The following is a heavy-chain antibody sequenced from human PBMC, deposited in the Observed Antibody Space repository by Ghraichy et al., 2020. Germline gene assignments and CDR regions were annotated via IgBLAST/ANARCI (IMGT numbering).Heavy chain of an antibody. J-gene: IGHJ4*02. Sequence: SETLSLTCTVSGGSISSYYWSWIRQPPGKGLEWIGYIYYSGSTNYNPSLKSRVTISVDTSKNQFSLKLSSVTAADTAVYYCVRDRGAVAGLDWGQGTLVTVSS. CDR3: VRDRGAVAGLD. CDR2: IYYSGST. V-gene: IGHV4-59*01. CDR1: GGSISSYY. D-gene: IGHD6-19*01.